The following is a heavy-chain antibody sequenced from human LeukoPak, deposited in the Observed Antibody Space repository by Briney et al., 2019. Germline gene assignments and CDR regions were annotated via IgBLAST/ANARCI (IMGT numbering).Heavy chain of an antibody. D-gene: IGHD6-6*01. CDR1: GYTFTGYY. V-gene: IGHV1-2*02. CDR3: ARAQTARPGYIYICYMDV. CDR2: INPNSGAT. Sequence: ASVKVSCKTSGYTFTGYYMHWVRQAPGQGLEWMAWINPNSGATNYAQKFQGRVTMTRDTSMSTAYMELSRLRSDDTAVYYCARAQTARPGYIYICYMDVWGKGNTVTVSS. J-gene: IGHJ6*03.